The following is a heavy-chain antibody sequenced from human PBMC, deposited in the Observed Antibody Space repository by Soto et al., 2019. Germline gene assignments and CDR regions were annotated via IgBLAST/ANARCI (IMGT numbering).Heavy chain of an antibody. CDR2: ISAYNGNT. D-gene: IGHD2-2*01. V-gene: IGHV1-18*01. CDR1: GYTFTSYG. J-gene: IGHJ2*01. Sequence: ASVKVSCKASGYTFTSYGISWVRQAPGQGLEWMGWISAYNGNTNYAQKLQGRVTMTTDTSTSTAYMELRSLRSDDTAVYYCARDLWSCSSTSCPYWYFDLWGRGTLVTVSS. CDR3: ARDLWSCSSTSCPYWYFDL.